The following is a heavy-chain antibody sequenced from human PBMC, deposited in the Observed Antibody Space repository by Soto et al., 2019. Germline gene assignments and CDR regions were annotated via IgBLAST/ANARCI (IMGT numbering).Heavy chain of an antibody. D-gene: IGHD6-19*01. V-gene: IGHV3-23*01. CDR2: ISGSGGST. Sequence: PGGSLRLSCAASGFTFSSYAMSWVRQAPGKGLEWVSAISGSGGSTYYADSVKGRFAISRDNSKNTLYLQMNSLRAEDTAVYYCAKGLLAVAGPRDYFDYWGQGTLVTVSS. CDR1: GFTFSSYA. J-gene: IGHJ4*02. CDR3: AKGLLAVAGPRDYFDY.